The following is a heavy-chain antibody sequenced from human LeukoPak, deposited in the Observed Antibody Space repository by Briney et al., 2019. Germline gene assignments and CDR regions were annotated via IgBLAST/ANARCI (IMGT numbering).Heavy chain of an antibody. Sequence: ASLNVSCKASGYTFTSYGISWVRQAPGQGLEWMGWISAYNGNTNYAQKLQGRVTMTTDTSTSTAYMELRSLRSDDTAVYYCARYIPLTTYSSSLPTNWFDPWGQGTLVTVSS. CDR2: ISAYNGNT. CDR1: GYTFTSYG. D-gene: IGHD6-13*01. V-gene: IGHV1-18*01. J-gene: IGHJ5*02. CDR3: ARYIPLTTYSSSLPTNWFDP.